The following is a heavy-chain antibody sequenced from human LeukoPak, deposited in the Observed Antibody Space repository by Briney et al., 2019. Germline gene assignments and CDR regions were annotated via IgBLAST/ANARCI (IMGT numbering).Heavy chain of an antibody. CDR3: AREAREGHVFDI. J-gene: IGHJ3*02. V-gene: IGHV4-59*01. CDR2: IHYSGST. D-gene: IGHD5-24*01. CDR1: GGSISNYY. Sequence: SETLSLTCIVSGGSISNYYWSWIRQPPGKGLEWIGYIHYSGSTNYNPSLKSQVTISVDTSKNQCSLKLKSVTAADTAVYYCAREAREGHVFDIWGQGTMVTVSS.